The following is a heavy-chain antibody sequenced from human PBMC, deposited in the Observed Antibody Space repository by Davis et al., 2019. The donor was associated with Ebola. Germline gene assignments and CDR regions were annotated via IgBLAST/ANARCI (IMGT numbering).Heavy chain of an antibody. J-gene: IGHJ6*02. CDR2: IDTTGST. CDR3: AGGRFTFGRVSGQNGMDV. CDR1: GGSISSYY. Sequence: MPSETLSLTCTVSGGSISSYYWNWIRQTPGEGLEWIGYIDTTGSTYYNPYLGSRLSMSKDQSKNQFSLKMRSVNAADTAVYYCAGGRFTFGRVSGQNGMDVWGQGATVIVSS. V-gene: IGHV4-59*01. D-gene: IGHD3-16*01.